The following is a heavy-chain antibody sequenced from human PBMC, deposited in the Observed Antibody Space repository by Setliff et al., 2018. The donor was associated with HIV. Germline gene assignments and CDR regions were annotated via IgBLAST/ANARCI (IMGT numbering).Heavy chain of an antibody. CDR2: IYDSGST. D-gene: IGHD2-8*01. CDR1: GGSIRSHY. V-gene: IGHV4-59*11. Sequence: SETLSLTCTVSGGSIRSHYWSWIREPPGKGLEWIGYIYDSGSTNYNPSLKSRVTMSVDTSTNQFSLDLTSVTAADTAVYFCAGEIAPAARLPNVGGPPPPGYYHYMDVWGKGTTVTVSS. J-gene: IGHJ6*03. CDR3: AGEIAPAARLPNVGGPPPPGYYHYMDV.